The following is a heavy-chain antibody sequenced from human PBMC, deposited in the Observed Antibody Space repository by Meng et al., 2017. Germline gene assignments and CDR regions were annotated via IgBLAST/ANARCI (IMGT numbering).Heavy chain of an antibody. CDR1: GGTFSSYA. D-gene: IGHD3-22*01. CDR2: IIPIFGTA. Sequence: SVKVSCKASGGTFSSYAISWVRQAPGQGLEWMGGIIPIFGTANYVQKFQGRVTITTDESTSTAYMELSSLRSEDTAVYCCARAAAVGVAVVSVYYYGMDVWGQGTTVTVSS. J-gene: IGHJ6*02. V-gene: IGHV1-69*05. CDR3: ARAAAVGVAVVSVYYYGMDV.